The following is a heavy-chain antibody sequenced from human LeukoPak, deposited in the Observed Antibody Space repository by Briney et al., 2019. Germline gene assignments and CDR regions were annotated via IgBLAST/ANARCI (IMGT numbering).Heavy chain of an antibody. D-gene: IGHD4-17*01. CDR3: TRYGDYVPDSFDY. Sequence: GGSLRLSCTASGFTFGDYAMSWFRQAPGKGLEGVGFIRSKAYGGTTEYAASVKGRFIISRDDSKSIAYLQMNSLKTEDTAVYYCTRYGDYVPDSFDYWGQGTLVTVSS. V-gene: IGHV3-49*03. CDR1: GFTFGDYA. J-gene: IGHJ4*02. CDR2: IRSKAYGGTT.